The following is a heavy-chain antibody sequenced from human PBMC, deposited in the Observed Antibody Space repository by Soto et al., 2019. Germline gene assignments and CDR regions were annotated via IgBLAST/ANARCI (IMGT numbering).Heavy chain of an antibody. CDR1: GGSFSGYY. D-gene: IGHD3-3*01. CDR2: INHSGST. Sequence: PSETLSLTCAVYGGSFSGYYWSWIRQPPGKGLEWIGEINHSGSTNYNPSLKSRVTISVDTSKNQFSLKLSSVTAADTAVYYCARVIYDFWSGYRKRNNWFDPWGQGTLVTVSS. CDR3: ARVIYDFWSGYRKRNNWFDP. V-gene: IGHV4-34*01. J-gene: IGHJ5*02.